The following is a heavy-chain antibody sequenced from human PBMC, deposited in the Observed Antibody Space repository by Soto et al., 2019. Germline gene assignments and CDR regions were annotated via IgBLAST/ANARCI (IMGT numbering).Heavy chain of an antibody. D-gene: IGHD2-8*02. V-gene: IGHV4-34*01. CDR1: GGSFSGYY. CDR2: INHSGST. J-gene: IGHJ4*02. CDR3: ARDKITGLFDY. Sequence: QVQLHQWGAGLLKPSETLSLTCAVYGGSFSGYYWPWIRQPPGTGLEWIGEINHSGSTNYNPSLKSRVTISVDTSKNQFSMKLTSVNAADTAVYYCARDKITGLFDYWGQGTLVTVSS.